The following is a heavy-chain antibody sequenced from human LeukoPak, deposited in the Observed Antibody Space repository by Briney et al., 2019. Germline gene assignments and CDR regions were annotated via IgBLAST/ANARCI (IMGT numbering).Heavy chain of an antibody. CDR1: GFTFSSYS. CDR2: ISSSSSYI. Sequence: GGSLRLSCAASGFTFSSYSMNWVRQAPGKGLEWVSSISSSSSYIYYADSVKGRFTISRDNAKNSLYLQMNSLRAEGTAVYYCARVNFGSSWALRAFDIWGQGTMVTVSS. V-gene: IGHV3-21*01. D-gene: IGHD6-13*01. J-gene: IGHJ3*02. CDR3: ARVNFGSSWALRAFDI.